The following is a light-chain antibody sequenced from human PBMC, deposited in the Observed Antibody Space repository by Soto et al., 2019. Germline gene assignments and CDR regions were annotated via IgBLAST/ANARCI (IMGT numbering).Light chain of an antibody. CDR2: EGS. CDR3: CSYAGSSTWV. V-gene: IGLV2-23*01. CDR1: SSDVGSSNL. Sequence: QSVLTQPASVSGSPGQSITISCTGTSSDVGSSNLVSWYQQHPGKAPKLMIYEGSERPSGVSDRFSGSKTGNTASPTISGLQAEDEGDYYCCSYAGSSTWVFGGGTKLTVL. J-gene: IGLJ3*02.